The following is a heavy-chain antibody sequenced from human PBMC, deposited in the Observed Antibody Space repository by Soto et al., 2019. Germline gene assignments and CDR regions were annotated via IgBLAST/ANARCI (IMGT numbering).Heavy chain of an antibody. J-gene: IGHJ6*02. CDR3: ERNGIPQDINYSSGWSLWVGMDV. CDR1: GFTFSSYG. CDR2: IWYDGSNK. Sequence: PGGSLRLSCAASGFTFSSYGMHWVRQAPGKGLEWVAVIWYDGSNKYYADSVKGRFTISRDNSKNTLYLQMNSLRAEDTAVYYCERNGIPQDINYSSGWSLWVGMDVWGQGTTVTVSS. D-gene: IGHD6-19*01. V-gene: IGHV3-33*01.